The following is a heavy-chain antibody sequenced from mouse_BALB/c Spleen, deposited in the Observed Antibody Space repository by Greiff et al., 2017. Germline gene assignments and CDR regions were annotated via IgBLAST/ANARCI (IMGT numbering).Heavy chain of an antibody. CDR2: ILPGSGST. D-gene: IGHD6-5*01. J-gene: IGHJ2*01. CDR3: ARSGYPYAMDY. CDR1: GYTFSSYW. V-gene: IGHV1-9*01. Sequence: QVQLQQSGAELMKPGASVKISCKATGYTFSSYWIEWVKQRPGHGLEWIGEILPGSGSTNYNEKFKGKATFTADTSSNTAYMQLSSLTSEDSAVYYCARSGYPYAMDYWGQGTTLTVSS.